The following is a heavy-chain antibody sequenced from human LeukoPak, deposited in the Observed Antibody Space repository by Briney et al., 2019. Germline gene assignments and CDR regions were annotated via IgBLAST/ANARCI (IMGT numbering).Heavy chain of an antibody. Sequence: PSHTLSLTCTVYSYSISIAYYWAWSRQPPGKRLEWIGNIYHSGSTYYNPSLKSRVTISVETSKNQFSLKLSSVTAADTAVYYCARELLSGDPSIGNWGQRTLVTVSS. CDR3: ARELLSGDPSIGN. J-gene: IGHJ4*02. V-gene: IGHV4-38-2*02. CDR2: IYHSGST. CDR1: SYSISIAYY. D-gene: IGHD7-27*01.